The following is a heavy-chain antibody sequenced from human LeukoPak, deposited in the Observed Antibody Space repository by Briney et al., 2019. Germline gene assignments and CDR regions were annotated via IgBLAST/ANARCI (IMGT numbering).Heavy chain of an antibody. Sequence: GGSLRLSCAASEFTFSSYNMNWVRQAPGKGLEWVSSISSSSKYIYYADSVKGRFTISRDNAKNSLYLQMNSLRAEDTAVYYCAREPFWSGYYSNLHFDNWGQGTLVTVSS. D-gene: IGHD3-3*01. CDR2: ISSSSKYI. J-gene: IGHJ4*02. CDR3: AREPFWSGYYSNLHFDN. V-gene: IGHV3-21*01. CDR1: EFTFSSYN.